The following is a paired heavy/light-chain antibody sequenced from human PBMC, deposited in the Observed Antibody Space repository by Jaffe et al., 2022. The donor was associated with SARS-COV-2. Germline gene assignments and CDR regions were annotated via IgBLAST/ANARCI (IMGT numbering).Light chain of an antibody. Sequence: QSALTQAASVSGSPGQSITISCTGTSSDVGGYKYVSWYQQHPGKAPKLMIYEVDNRPSGVPDRFSGSKSGNTASLTISGLQAEDEANYYCSSYTSTRTRVFGGGTKLTVL. CDR2: EVD. V-gene: IGLV2-14*01. J-gene: IGLJ3*02. CDR1: SSDVGGYKY. CDR3: SSYTSTRTRV.
Heavy chain of an antibody. J-gene: IGHJ4*02. Sequence: EVQLVESGGGLVQPGGSLRLSCAASGFSFSGYDMHWVRQPTGKGLEWVSGIGITGDTYYSDSVKGRFTISRENGKKSLFLQMNSLRPGDTALYYCAKGWFGETFDSWGQGTVVTVSS. CDR1: GFSFSGYD. D-gene: IGHD3-10*01. CDR3: AKGWFGETFDS. V-gene: IGHV3-13*01. CDR2: IGITGDT.